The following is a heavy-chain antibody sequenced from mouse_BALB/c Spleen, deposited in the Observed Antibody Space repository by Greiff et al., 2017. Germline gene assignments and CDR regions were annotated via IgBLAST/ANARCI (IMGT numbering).Heavy chain of an antibody. CDR3: ARGDYADY. J-gene: IGHJ2*01. Sequence: QVQLQQSGAELVRPGSSVKISCKASGYAFSSYWMNWVKQRPGQGLEWIGQIYPGDGDTNYTGKFKGKATLTADKSSSTAYMQLSSLTSEDSAVYFCARGDYADYWGQGTTLTVSS. V-gene: IGHV1-80*01. D-gene: IGHD1-1*02. CDR1: GYAFSSYW. CDR2: IYPGDGDT.